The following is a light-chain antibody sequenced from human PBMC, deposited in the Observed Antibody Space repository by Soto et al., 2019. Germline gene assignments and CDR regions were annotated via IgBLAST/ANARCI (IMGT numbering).Light chain of an antibody. J-gene: IGKJ2*01. V-gene: IGKV3-20*01. CDR1: QSISSSY. CDR3: QQYDNSPYT. CDR2: GAS. Sequence: EIVLTQSPGTLSLSPGERATLSCRASQSISSSYLAWYQQKPGQAPRLLIYGASSRATGIPDRFSGSGSGTDFTLTIIRLEPEDFAVYYCQQYDNSPYTFGQGTKLEIK.